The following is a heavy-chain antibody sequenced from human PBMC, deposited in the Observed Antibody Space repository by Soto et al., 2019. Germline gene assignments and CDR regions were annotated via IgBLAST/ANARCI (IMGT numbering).Heavy chain of an antibody. CDR3: ATSIMVREPLDY. J-gene: IGHJ4*02. Sequence: ASVKVSCKASGYTFTSYYMHWVRQAPGQGLEWMGIINPSGGSTSYVQKFQGRVTMARDTSTSTVYMELSSLRSEDTAVYYCATSIMVREPLDYWGQGTLVTVSS. CDR2: INPSGGST. CDR1: GYTFTSYY. D-gene: IGHD3-10*01. V-gene: IGHV1-46*01.